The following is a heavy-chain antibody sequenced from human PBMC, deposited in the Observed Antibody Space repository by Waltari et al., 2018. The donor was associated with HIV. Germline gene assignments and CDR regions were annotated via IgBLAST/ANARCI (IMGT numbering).Heavy chain of an antibody. D-gene: IGHD6-19*01. CDR1: AYTFTVYY. V-gene: IGHV1-2*02. J-gene: IGHJ3*02. CDR3: AREGRYSSGSDAFDI. CDR2: VNPNTGAT. Sequence: QVQLVQSGAEVKKPGASVKVSCKASAYTFTVYYIHWVRQAPGQGLEWMGWVNPNTGATNYAQKFQGRVAMTRDTSFITAYMELSSLRSDDTVVYYCAREGRYSSGSDAFDIWGQGTMVTVS.